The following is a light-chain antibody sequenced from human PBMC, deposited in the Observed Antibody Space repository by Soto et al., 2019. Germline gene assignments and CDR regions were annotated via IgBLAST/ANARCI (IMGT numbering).Light chain of an antibody. J-gene: IGKJ4*01. CDR2: AAS. Sequence: DIQMTQSPSSVSASVGDRVTITCRASQPISSWLAWYQQKPGKAPRLLIYAASSLQSGVPSRFSGSGSGTDFTLTISSLQSEDFATYYCQQANSFPLNFGGGTKVDVK. CDR1: QPISSW. CDR3: QQANSFPLN. V-gene: IGKV1D-12*01.